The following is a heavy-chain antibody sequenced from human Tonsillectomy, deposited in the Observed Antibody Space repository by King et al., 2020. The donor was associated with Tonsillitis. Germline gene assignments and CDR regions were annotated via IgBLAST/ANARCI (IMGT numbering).Heavy chain of an antibody. CDR3: TTTHIVVVTDTSYFDY. J-gene: IGHJ4*02. V-gene: IGHV3-15*02. CDR1: GFTFNNAW. D-gene: IGHD2-21*02. CDR2: IKSKTDGGTT. Sequence: VQLVESGGALVKPGGSLRLSCAASGFTFNNAWMSWVRQAPGKGLEWVGRIKSKTDGGTTDYTAPVKGRFTISRDASKNTLYLQMNSLKTEDTAVYYCTTTHIVVVTDTSYFDYWGQGTLVTVSS.